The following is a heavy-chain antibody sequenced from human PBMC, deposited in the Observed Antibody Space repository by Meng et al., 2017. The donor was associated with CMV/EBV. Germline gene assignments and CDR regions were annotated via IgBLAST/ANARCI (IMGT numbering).Heavy chain of an antibody. Sequence: VSVKVSCKASGYTFTGYYMHWVRQAPGQGLEWMGWINPNSGGTNYAQKFQGRVTMTRDTSISTAYMELSRLRSDDTAVYYCARDLITGTTPGDYWGQGTLVTVSS. V-gene: IGHV1-2*02. D-gene: IGHD1-20*01. J-gene: IGHJ4*02. CDR2: INPNSGGT. CDR3: ARDLITGTTPGDY. CDR1: GYTFTGYY.